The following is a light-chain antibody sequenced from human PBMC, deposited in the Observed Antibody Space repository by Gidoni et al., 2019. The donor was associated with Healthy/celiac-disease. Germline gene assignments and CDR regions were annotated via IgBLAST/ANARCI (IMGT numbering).Light chain of an antibody. CDR2: GAS. CDR3: QQYGSSPPT. CDR1: QSVSSSY. J-gene: IGKJ3*01. V-gene: IGKV3-20*01. Sequence: EIVLTPSPGTLSLSPGERATLSCRASQSVSSSYLAWYQQKPGQAPRLLIYGASSRATGIPDRFSGSGSGTDFTLTISRLEPEDFAVYYCQQYGSSPPTFGPGTKVDLK.